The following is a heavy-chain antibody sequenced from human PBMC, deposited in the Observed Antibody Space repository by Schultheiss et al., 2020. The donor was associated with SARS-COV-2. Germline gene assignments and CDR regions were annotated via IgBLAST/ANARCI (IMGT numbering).Heavy chain of an antibody. J-gene: IGHJ1*01. CDR3: TSSKATAAAARSPY. CDR1: GFTFSDYY. V-gene: IGHV3-11*01. Sequence: GGSLRLSCAASGFTFSDYYMSWIRQAPGKGLEWVSNISSSGSTIYYADSVKGRFTISRDNAKNSLYLQMNSLKTEDTAVYYCTSSKATAAAARSPYWGQGTLVTVSS. D-gene: IGHD6-13*01. CDR2: ISSSGSTI.